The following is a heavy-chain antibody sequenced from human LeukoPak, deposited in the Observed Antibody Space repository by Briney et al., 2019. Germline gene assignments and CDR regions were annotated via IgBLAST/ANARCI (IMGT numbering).Heavy chain of an antibody. Sequence: PSETLSLTCTVSGGSISSSSYYWGWIRQPPGKGLEWIGHIYYSGSTNYNPSLKSRVTISVDTSKNQFSLKLSSVTAADTAVYYCARDRFDDSSGYYYHYYYYMDVWGKGTTVTVSS. V-gene: IGHV4-61*05. D-gene: IGHD3-22*01. CDR1: GGSISSSSYY. CDR2: IYYSGST. J-gene: IGHJ6*03. CDR3: ARDRFDDSSGYYYHYYYYMDV.